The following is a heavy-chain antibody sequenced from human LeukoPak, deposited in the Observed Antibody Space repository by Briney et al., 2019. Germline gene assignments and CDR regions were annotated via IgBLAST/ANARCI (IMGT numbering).Heavy chain of an antibody. CDR2: ISNSGTTV. CDR3: AKGDGYGSPWYFDL. D-gene: IGHD5-18*01. CDR1: GLTFSNYD. Sequence: GGSLRLSCAASGLTFSNYDMNWVRQAPGKGLEWVSYISNSGTTVYHADSVKGRFTLSRDNAKNSVSLQMDILSAEDTAIYYCAKGDGYGSPWYFDLWGEGTLVTVSS. V-gene: IGHV3-48*03. J-gene: IGHJ4*02.